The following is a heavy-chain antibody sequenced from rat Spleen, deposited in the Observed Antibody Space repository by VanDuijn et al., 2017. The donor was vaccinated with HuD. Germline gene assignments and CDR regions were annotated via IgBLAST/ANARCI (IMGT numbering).Heavy chain of an antibody. CDR1: GFTFSSFP. Sequence: EVQLVESGDGLVQPGRSMKLSCAASGFTFSSFPMAWVRQAPTKGLEWVATISSSGGRTYYRDSVRGRFTISRDNAKSTLYLQMNSLRSEDTATYYCARHYGGYSEYVMDAWGQGASVTVSS. CDR2: ISSSGGRT. J-gene: IGHJ4*01. V-gene: IGHV5-46*01. CDR3: ARHYGGYSEYVMDA. D-gene: IGHD1-11*01.